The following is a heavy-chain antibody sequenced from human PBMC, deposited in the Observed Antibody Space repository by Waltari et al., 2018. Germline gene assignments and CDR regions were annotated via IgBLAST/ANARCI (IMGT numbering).Heavy chain of an antibody. CDR2: IYSGGDT. J-gene: IGHJ3*02. V-gene: IGHV3-53*01. D-gene: IGHD7-27*01. CDR3: ATWTGGSLGAFDN. Sequence: EVQLVESGGGLIQPGGSLRLSCEVSGFTVSNNYIGWVRQAPGKGLWWVSDIYSGGDTYDADAVRGRFTISRDNSKNTLYLQMNSLRVEDTALYYCATWTGGSLGAFDNWGQGTMVTVSS. CDR1: GFTVSNNY.